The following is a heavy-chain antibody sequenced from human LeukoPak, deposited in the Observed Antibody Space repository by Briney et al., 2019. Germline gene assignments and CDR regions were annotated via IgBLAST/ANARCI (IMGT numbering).Heavy chain of an antibody. CDR1: GFTFSSYA. D-gene: IGHD2-15*01. J-gene: IGHJ4*02. CDR3: ARDRIVGY. Sequence: GGSLRLSCAASGFTFSSYAMHWVRQAPGKGLEYGSAISSNGGSTYYANSVKGRFTISRDNAKNSLYLQMNSLRAEDTAVYYCARDRIVGYWGQGTLVTVSS. CDR2: ISSNGGST. V-gene: IGHV3-64*01.